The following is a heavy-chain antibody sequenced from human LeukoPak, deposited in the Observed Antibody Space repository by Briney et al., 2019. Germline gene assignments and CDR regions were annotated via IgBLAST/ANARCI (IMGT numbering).Heavy chain of an antibody. V-gene: IGHV1-18*04. CDR2: TSYSGNT. CDR1: GYTFSNYG. J-gene: IGHJ4*02. CDR3: ARHSGSGWQALGY. Sequence: ASVKVSCKASGYTFSNYGISWVRQAPGLGLEWMGWTSYSGNTNYAQKFQDRVTMTTDTSTTTAYMELRSLESDDTAVYCCARHSGSGWQALGYWGQGTLVTVSS. D-gene: IGHD6-19*01.